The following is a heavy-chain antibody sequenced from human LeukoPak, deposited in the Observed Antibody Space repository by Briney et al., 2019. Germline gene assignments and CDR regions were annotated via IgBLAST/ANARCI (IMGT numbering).Heavy chain of an antibody. CDR1: GFTFDDYW. J-gene: IGHJ4*02. Sequence: GGSLRLSCGASGFTFDDYWMSWVRQAPGQGLEWVANINQDGSEKYYVDSVKGRFTISRDNAKNSLYLQMNSLRAEDTAVYYCARGSGSFLYWGQGTLVTVSS. CDR2: INQDGSEK. V-gene: IGHV3-7*04. D-gene: IGHD3-10*01. CDR3: ARGSGSFLY.